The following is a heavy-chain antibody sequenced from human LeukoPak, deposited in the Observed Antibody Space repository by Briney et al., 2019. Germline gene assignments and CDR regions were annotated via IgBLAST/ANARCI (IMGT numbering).Heavy chain of an antibody. V-gene: IGHV3-53*01. CDR3: AKDPLHYDSSGYYPLDY. Sequence: PGGSLRLSCAASGFTVSSNYMSWVRQAPGKGLEWVSVIYSGGSTYYADSVKGRFTISRDNSKNTLYLQMNSLRAEDTAVYYCAKDPLHYDSSGYYPLDYWGQGTLVTVSS. D-gene: IGHD3-22*01. J-gene: IGHJ4*02. CDR2: IYSGGST. CDR1: GFTVSSNY.